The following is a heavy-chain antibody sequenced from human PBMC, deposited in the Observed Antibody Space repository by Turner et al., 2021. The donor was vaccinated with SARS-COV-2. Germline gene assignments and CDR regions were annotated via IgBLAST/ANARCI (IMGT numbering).Heavy chain of an antibody. D-gene: IGHD2-15*01. J-gene: IGHJ4*02. CDR1: GGSMSSRY. V-gene: IGHV4-4*07. CDR2: IYSTGST. CDR3: ARTGRWYVDY. Sequence: QVQLQESGPGLVKPSETLSLTCTVSGGSMSSRYWTWIRQPAGKGLEWIGRIYSTGSTNYNPSLKSRVTMSMDTSKNQFSLRLTSVTAADTAMYYCARTGRWYVDYWGQGTLVTVSS.